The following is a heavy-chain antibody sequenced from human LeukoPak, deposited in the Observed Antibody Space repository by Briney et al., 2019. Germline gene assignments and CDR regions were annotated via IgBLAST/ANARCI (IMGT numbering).Heavy chain of an antibody. D-gene: IGHD2-21*02. Sequence: SETLSLTCTVSGGSISSSSYYWGWIRQPAGKGLEWIGSIYYSGSTYYNPSLKSRVTISVDTSKNQFSLKLSSVTAADTAVYYCARQVIGDCYNQWGQGTLVTVSS. J-gene: IGHJ4*02. V-gene: IGHV4-39*01. CDR3: ARQVIGDCYNQ. CDR2: IYYSGST. CDR1: GGSISSSSYY.